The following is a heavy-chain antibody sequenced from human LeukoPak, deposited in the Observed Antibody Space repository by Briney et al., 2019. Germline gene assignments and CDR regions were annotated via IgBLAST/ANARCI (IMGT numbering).Heavy chain of an antibody. J-gene: IGHJ4*02. V-gene: IGHV3-74*01. CDR3: LRVIGVAESH. Sequence: GGSLRLSCATSGFTFSSYWMYWVRQAPGKGLVWVSRIMSDGSYTDYADSVKGRFTISRDNAKNTLYLQMNGLRAEDTAVYYCLRVIGVAESHWGQGTMVTVSS. D-gene: IGHD6-19*01. CDR1: GFTFSSYW. CDR2: IMSDGSYT.